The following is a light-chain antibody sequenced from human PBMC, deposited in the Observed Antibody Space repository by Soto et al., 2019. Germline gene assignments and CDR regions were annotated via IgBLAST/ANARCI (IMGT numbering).Light chain of an antibody. CDR3: QQYNNWPIT. J-gene: IGKJ5*01. V-gene: IGKV3-15*01. CDR2: GAS. CDR1: QSVSSN. Sequence: EIVMTQSPATLSVSPGERATLSCMASQSVSSNLAWYQQKPGQAPRLLIYGASTRATGIPARFSGSGSGTEFTLTISSLQSEDFAVYYCQQYNNWPITFGQGTRLE.